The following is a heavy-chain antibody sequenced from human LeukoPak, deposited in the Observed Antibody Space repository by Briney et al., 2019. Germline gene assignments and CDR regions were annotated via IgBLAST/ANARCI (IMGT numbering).Heavy chain of an antibody. CDR2: IKQDGSET. Sequence: GGSLRLSCAASGFTFSNAWMSWVRQAPGKGLEWVANIKQDGSETKYVDSVKGRFTISRDNARNSLYLQMNSLRAEDTAVYYCARYHYGDHPFDPWGQGTLVTVSA. V-gene: IGHV3-7*01. J-gene: IGHJ5*02. CDR1: GFTFSNAW. CDR3: ARYHYGDHPFDP. D-gene: IGHD4-17*01.